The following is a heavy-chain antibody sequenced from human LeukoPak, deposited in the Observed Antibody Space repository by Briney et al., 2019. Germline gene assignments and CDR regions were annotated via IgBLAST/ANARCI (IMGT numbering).Heavy chain of an antibody. V-gene: IGHV3-30*18. D-gene: IGHD6-19*01. Sequence: GRSLRLSWAAAGFTFSSYGMHWVRQAPGKGLEWVAVISYDGSNKYYADSVKGRFTISRDNSKNTLYLQMNSLRAEDTAVYYCAKDSGPWLVVPRWFDPWGQGTLVTVSS. CDR1: GFTFSSYG. CDR3: AKDSGPWLVVPRWFDP. J-gene: IGHJ5*02. CDR2: ISYDGSNK.